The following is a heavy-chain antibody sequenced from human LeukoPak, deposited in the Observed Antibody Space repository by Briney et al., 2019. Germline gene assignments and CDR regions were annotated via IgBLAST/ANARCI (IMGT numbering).Heavy chain of an antibody. CDR1: GFPISSYW. J-gene: IGHJ4*02. CDR3: TRVGYIDEGIDY. V-gene: IGHV3-7*04. CDR2: IKQDGSKK. D-gene: IGHD5-24*01. Sequence: GGSLRLSCVASGFPISSYWMTWVRQAPGKGLEWVANIKQDGSKKSYVDSVKGRFTISRDNAKNSLYLQMNSLRAEDTAIYYCTRVGYIDEGIDYWGQGTLVTVSS.